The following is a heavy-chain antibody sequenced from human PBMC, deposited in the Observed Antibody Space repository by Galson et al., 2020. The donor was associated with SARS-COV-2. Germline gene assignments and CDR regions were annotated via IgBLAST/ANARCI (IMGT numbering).Heavy chain of an antibody. J-gene: IGHJ6*03. CDR2: INHRGRT. CDR1: GGTFKNYY. V-gene: IGHV4-34*01. Sequence: SETLSLTCAVYGGTFKNYYWTWIRQSPEKGLEWLGEINHRGRTNYNPSLKSRLAISVDASKNQFSLSLSSVTAADTAVYYCARGAEERRIIVVGPYYYSYRDVWGSGTTVTVSS. CDR3: ARGAEERRIIVVGPYYYSYRDV. D-gene: IGHD2-15*01.